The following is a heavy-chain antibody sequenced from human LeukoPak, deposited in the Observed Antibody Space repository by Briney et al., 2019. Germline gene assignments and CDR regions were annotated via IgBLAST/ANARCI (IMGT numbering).Heavy chain of an antibody. J-gene: IGHJ4*02. CDR2: INPNSGDR. D-gene: IGHD6-19*01. CDR1: GYTFTGHY. Sequence: GASVKVSCKASGYTFTGHYMHWARQAPGQGLEWMGWINPNSGDRNSAQKFQGRATMTRDTSISTVYMELSRLGPDDTAVYYCAREGWDQRDTAAFDHWGQGTLVTVSS. V-gene: IGHV1-2*02. CDR3: AREGWDQRDTAAFDH.